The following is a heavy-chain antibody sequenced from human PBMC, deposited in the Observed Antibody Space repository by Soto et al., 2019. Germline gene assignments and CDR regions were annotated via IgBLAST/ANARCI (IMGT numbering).Heavy chain of an antibody. CDR3: APCGGWGSGSYEGAPEDV. CDR1: GFTFSSYG. Sequence: QVQLVESGGGVVQPGRSLRLSCAASGFTFSSYGMHWVRQAPGKGLEWVAVISYDGSNKYYADSVKGRFTISRDNSKNTLYLQMNSLRAEDTAVYYCAPCGGWGSGSYEGAPEDVWGQGTTVTVSS. D-gene: IGHD3-10*01. V-gene: IGHV3-30*03. CDR2: ISYDGSNK. J-gene: IGHJ6*02.